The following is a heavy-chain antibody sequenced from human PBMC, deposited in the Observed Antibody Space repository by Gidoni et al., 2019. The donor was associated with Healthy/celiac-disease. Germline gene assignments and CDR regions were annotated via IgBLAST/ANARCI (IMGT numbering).Heavy chain of an antibody. V-gene: IGHV3-21*01. CDR2: IRSSSSYI. Sequence: EVQLVESGGGLVKPGGSLRLSCAASGFTFSSYSMNWVRQAPGKGLEGVSAIRSSSSYIYYADAVKGRFTISRDNAKNSLYLQMNSLRAEDTAVYYCARGTPYDYSNYGESDAFDIWGQGTMVTVSS. D-gene: IGHD4-4*01. J-gene: IGHJ3*02. CDR1: GFTFSSYS. CDR3: ARGTPYDYSNYGESDAFDI.